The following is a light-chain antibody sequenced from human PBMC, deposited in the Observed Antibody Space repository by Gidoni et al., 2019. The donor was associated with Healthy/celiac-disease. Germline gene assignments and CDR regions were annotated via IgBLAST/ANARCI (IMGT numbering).Light chain of an antibody. CDR1: QCIRSW. CDR2: NAS. J-gene: IGKJ2*01. Sequence: DIPMTQSPSTLSASVGDRGNITCRASQCIRSWLAWYQQEPGKAPKLLLYNASSLQSRVPSRFSGRGSRTEFTITSSRLQPDDVATYCCQQYNSYSHTFGQGTRLEIK. CDR3: QQYNSYSHT. V-gene: IGKV1-5*03.